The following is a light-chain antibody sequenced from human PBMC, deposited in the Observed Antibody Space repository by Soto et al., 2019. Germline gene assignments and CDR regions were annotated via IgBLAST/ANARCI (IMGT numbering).Light chain of an antibody. CDR3: QKFNTAPLT. V-gene: IGKV1-27*01. J-gene: IGKJ5*01. CDR2: SAS. CDR1: QDISVY. Sequence: DIQMTQSPSSLSASVGDRVTITCRASQDISVYLAWYQQKPGKVPKLLIYSASTLQSGVPSRFSGSGSGTDFTLTNRNPQAGGGATLYCQKFNTAPLTFGQGTRLEIK.